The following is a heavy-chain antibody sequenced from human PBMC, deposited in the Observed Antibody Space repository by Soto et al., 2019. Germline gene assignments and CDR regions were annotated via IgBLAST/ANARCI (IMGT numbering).Heavy chain of an antibody. V-gene: IGHV3-11*01. CDR3: ARCYKAKSSWSIVFYYFDY. Sequence: QVQLVESGGGLVKPGGSLRLSCAASGFTFSDYYMSWIRQAPGKGLEWISYISSGGRTIYFADAVKGRSTISRDNANNSLYLQLHSLRAEDTAVYYCARCYKAKSSWSIVFYYFDYWGQGALVTVSS. D-gene: IGHD6-13*01. J-gene: IGHJ4*02. CDR1: GFTFSDYY. CDR2: ISSGGRTI.